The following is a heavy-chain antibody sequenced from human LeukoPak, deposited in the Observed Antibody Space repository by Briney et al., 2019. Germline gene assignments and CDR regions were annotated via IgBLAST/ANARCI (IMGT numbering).Heavy chain of an antibody. J-gene: IGHJ3*02. CDR2: ISGDGSNT. V-gene: IGHV3-74*01. Sequence: PGGSLRLSCAASGFTFSSYWIHWFRQPHGKGLVWVSRISGDGSNTNYADSVKGRFTISRDNAKNTLYLQMDSLRAEDTAVYYCASAVADTRNAFDIWGRGTTVTVSS. D-gene: IGHD6-19*01. CDR3: ASAVADTRNAFDI. CDR1: GFTFSSYW.